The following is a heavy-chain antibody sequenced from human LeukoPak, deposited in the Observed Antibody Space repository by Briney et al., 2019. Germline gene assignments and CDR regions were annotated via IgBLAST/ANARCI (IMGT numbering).Heavy chain of an antibody. Sequence: PSETLSLTCTVSGGSISSYYWSWIRQPPGKGLEWIGYIYYSGSTNYNPSPKSRVTISVDTSKNQFSLKLSSVTAADTAVYYCARGRPSDILTGYFTPFDYWGQGTLVTVSS. CDR2: IYYSGST. D-gene: IGHD3-9*01. CDR1: GGSISSYY. CDR3: ARGRPSDILTGYFTPFDY. J-gene: IGHJ4*02. V-gene: IGHV4-59*12.